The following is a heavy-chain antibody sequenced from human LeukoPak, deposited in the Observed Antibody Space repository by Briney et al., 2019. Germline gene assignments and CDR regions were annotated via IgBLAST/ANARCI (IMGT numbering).Heavy chain of an antibody. CDR2: INHSGST. V-gene: IGHV4-34*01. J-gene: IGHJ4*02. D-gene: IGHD6-19*01. CDR1: GGSFSGYY. CDR3: ARGSPGIAVAGTGYYFDY. Sequence: SETLSLTCAVYGGSFSGYYWSWIRQPPGKGLEWIGEINHSGSTNYNPSLKSRVTISVDTSKNQFSLKLSSVTAAGTAVYYCARGSPGIAVAGTGYYFDYWGQGTLVTVSS.